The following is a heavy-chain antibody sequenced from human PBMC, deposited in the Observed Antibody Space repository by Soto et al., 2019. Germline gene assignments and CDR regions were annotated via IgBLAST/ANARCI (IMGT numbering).Heavy chain of an antibody. Sequence: PGGSLRLSCTASGFTFGDYAMSWFRQAPGKGLEWVGFIRSKAYGGTTEYAASVKGRFTISRDDSKSIAYLQMNSLKTEDTAVYYCTPKSEYSGYDPGFWYWGQGTLVTVSS. D-gene: IGHD5-12*01. V-gene: IGHV3-49*03. CDR1: GFTFGDYA. CDR2: IRSKAYGGTT. J-gene: IGHJ4*02. CDR3: TPKSEYSGYDPGFWY.